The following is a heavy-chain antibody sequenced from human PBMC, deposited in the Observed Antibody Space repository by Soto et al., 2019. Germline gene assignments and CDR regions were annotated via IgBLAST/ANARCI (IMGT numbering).Heavy chain of an antibody. D-gene: IGHD2-2*01. CDR3: ARGLRGIVVVPAAIVWFDP. CDR2: INHSGST. CDR1: GGSFSGYY. J-gene: IGHJ5*02. V-gene: IGHV4-34*01. Sequence: PSETLSLTCAVYGGSFSGYYWSWIRQPPGKGPEWIGEINHSGSTNYNPSLKSRVTISVDTSKNQFSLKLSSVTAADTAVYYCARGLRGIVVVPAAIVWFDPWGQGTLVTVSS.